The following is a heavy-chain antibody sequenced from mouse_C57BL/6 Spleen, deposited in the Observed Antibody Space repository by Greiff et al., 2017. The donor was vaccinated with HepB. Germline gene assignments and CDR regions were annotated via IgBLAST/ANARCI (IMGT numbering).Heavy chain of an antibody. J-gene: IGHJ2*01. CDR3: AKAKSPHVFDY. CDR1: GYTFTDYY. CDR2: IYPGSGNT. V-gene: IGHV1-76*01. Sequence: VQLQQSGAELVRPGASVKLSCKASGYTFTDYYINWVKQRPGQGLEWIARIYPGSGNTYYNEKFKGKATLTAEKSSSTAYMQLSSLTSEDSAVYFCAKAKSPHVFDYWGQGTTLTVSS.